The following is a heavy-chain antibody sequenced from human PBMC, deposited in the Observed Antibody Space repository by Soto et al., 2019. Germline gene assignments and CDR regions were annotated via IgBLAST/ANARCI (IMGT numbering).Heavy chain of an antibody. CDR3: ARLAAKMGRVVILYYNNAMDF. J-gene: IGHJ6*04. Sequence: SVKVSCKASGGTFSRYAISWVRQAPGQGLEWMGGIIPISGTANYAQKFKGRVTITADKYTSVDYMELSSLRSDDTAVYYCARLAAKMGRVVILYYNNAMDFWVIGTSVTVSS. CDR1: GGTFSRYA. CDR2: IIPISGTA. D-gene: IGHD3-10*01. V-gene: IGHV1-69*06.